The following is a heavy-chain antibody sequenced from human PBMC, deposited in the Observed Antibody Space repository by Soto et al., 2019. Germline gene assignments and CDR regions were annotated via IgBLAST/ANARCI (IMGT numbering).Heavy chain of an antibody. Sequence: PGGSLRLSCAASGFTFSSHWMSWVRQAPGKGLEWLASIKQDGSEKHYVDSVKGRFTISRDNAKNSLYLQMNSLRVEDTAVYYCARVYYDYIWGSYPLVYWGQGTLVNVS. CDR1: GFTFSSHW. CDR3: ARVYYDYIWGSYPLVY. D-gene: IGHD3-16*02. J-gene: IGHJ4*02. V-gene: IGHV3-7*01. CDR2: IKQDGSEK.